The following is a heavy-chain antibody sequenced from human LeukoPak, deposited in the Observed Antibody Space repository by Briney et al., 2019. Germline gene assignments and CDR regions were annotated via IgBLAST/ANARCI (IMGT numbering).Heavy chain of an antibody. D-gene: IGHD6-13*01. CDR2: INLNSGGT. CDR1: GYTFIGYY. Sequence: ASVKVSCKASGYTFIGYYMHWVRQAPGQGLEWMGWINLNSGGTKYAQKFQGRVTMTRDTSITTAYMELSRLRSDDTAVYYCARDSAAAGGLSFDYWGRGTLATVSS. CDR3: ARDSAAAGGLSFDY. V-gene: IGHV1-2*02. J-gene: IGHJ4*02.